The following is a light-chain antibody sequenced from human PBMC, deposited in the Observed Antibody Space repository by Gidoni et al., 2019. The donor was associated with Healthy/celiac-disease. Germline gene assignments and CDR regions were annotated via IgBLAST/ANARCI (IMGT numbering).Light chain of an antibody. CDR2: AAS. J-gene: IGKJ4*01. CDR1: QSLSSY. Sequence: DIQMTQSPSSLSASVGDRVNITCRASQSLSSYLNWYHQKPGKAPKLLIYAASSLQSGVPSRFSGSGSGTDVTLTISSLQPEDVATYYCQQSYSTPPLLTFGGGTKVEIK. V-gene: IGKV1-39*01. CDR3: QQSYSTPPLLT.